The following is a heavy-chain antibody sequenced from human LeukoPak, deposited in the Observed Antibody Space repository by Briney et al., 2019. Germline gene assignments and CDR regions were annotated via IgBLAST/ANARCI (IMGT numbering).Heavy chain of an antibody. CDR1: GYIFTGYY. J-gene: IGHJ3*02. CDR3: ARDLVVVAATFLGAFDI. CDR2: INPNSGGT. D-gene: IGHD2-15*01. V-gene: IGHV1-2*02. Sequence: ASVKVSCKASGYIFTGYYMHWVRQAPGQGLEWMGWINPNSGGTNYAQKFQGRVTMTRDTSISTAYMELSRLRSDDTAVYYCARDLVVVAATFLGAFDIWGQGTMVTVSS.